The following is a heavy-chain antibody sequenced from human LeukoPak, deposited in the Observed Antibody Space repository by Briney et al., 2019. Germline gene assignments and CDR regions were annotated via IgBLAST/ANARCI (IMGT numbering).Heavy chain of an antibody. V-gene: IGHV4-61*02. Sequence: SETLSLTCTVSGGSISSGSYYWSWIRQPAGKGLEWIGRIYTSGSTNYNPSLKSRVTISVDTSKNQFSLKLSSVTAADTAVYYCARKMSIGGRVAFDIWGQGTMVTVSS. CDR1: GGSISSGSYY. CDR3: ARKMSIGGRVAFDI. CDR2: IYTSGST. D-gene: IGHD2/OR15-2a*01. J-gene: IGHJ3*02.